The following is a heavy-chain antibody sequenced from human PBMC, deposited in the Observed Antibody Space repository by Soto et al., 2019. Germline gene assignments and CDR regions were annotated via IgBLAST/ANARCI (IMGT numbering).Heavy chain of an antibody. CDR3: AKDRGSGGIVTGTPDS. CDR2: LSAGGST. CDR1: GFTVSSSA. J-gene: IGHJ4*02. D-gene: IGHD3-9*01. V-gene: IGHV3-23*01. Sequence: EVQLLESGGGLVQPGGSLRLSCVISGFTVSSSAMTWVRQAPEKGLEWVSTLSAGGSTYFAASVKGRFTISRNSSANTLYLQMGSLKAEDTAVYYCAKDRGSGGIVTGTPDSWGPGTLVTVSS.